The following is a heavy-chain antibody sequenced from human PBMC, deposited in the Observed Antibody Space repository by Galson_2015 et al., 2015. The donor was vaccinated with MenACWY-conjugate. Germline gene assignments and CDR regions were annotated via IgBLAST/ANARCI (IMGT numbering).Heavy chain of an antibody. CDR2: IKCRTDGGTT. V-gene: IGHV3-15*01. D-gene: IGHD2-15*01. J-gene: IGHJ5*02. Sequence: APGKGLEWVARIKCRTDGGTTDYATPVKGRFTILRDDSTNTLYLQINSLKIEDTAMYFCTRDRDVGGSRWWFDPWGQGTLVTVSS. CDR3: TRDRDVGGSRWWFDP.